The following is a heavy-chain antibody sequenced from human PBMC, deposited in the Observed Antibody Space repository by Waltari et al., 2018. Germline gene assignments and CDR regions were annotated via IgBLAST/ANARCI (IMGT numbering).Heavy chain of an antibody. CDR3: AKHLSGAVRGETNWFDP. D-gene: IGHD3-10*01. V-gene: IGHV3-23*01. Sequence: EVQLLESGGGLVQPGGSLRLSCAASGFTFSSYAMSWVRQAPGKGLGWVSAISGSGGGTYDADSVKGRFTISRDNSKNTRYLQRNSLRAEDTAVYYCAKHLSGAVRGETNWFDPWGQGTLVTVSS. CDR2: ISGSGGGT. J-gene: IGHJ5*02. CDR1: GFTFSSYA.